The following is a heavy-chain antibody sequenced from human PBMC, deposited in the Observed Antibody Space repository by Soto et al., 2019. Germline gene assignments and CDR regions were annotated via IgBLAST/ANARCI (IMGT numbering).Heavy chain of an antibody. D-gene: IGHD6-6*01. CDR1: GGTFSSYA. J-gene: IGHJ6*02. V-gene: IGHV1-69*13. CDR3: ARDLSPRKMSIAALSGFKNYGMDV. Sequence: ASVKVSCKASGGTFSSYAISWVRQAPGQGLEWMGGIIPIFGTANYAQKFQGRVTITADESTSTAYMELSSLRSEDTAVYYCARDLSPRKMSIAALSGFKNYGMDVWGQGTTVTVSS. CDR2: IIPIFGTA.